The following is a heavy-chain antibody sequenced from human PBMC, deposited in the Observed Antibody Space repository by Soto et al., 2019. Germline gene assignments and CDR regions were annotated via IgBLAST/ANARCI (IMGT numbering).Heavy chain of an antibody. CDR1: GGSISSYY. V-gene: IGHV4-59*01. CDR3: ARGYGDYGGAGFDY. D-gene: IGHD4-17*01. J-gene: IGHJ4*02. CDR2: IYYSGST. Sequence: QVQLQESGPGLVKPSETLSLTCTVSGGSISSYYWSWIRQPPGKGLEWIGYIYYSGSTNYNPSLKIRVTISVDTSKNQFSLRLSSVPAADTAVYYCARGYGDYGGAGFDYWGQGTLVTVSS.